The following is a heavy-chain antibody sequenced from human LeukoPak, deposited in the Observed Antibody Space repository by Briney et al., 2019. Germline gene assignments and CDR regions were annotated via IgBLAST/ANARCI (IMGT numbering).Heavy chain of an antibody. J-gene: IGHJ5*02. CDR3: ARDLGYGSGSYFPNWFDP. D-gene: IGHD3-10*01. Sequence: SVKVSCKASGGTFSSYAISWVRQAPGQGLEWMGRIIPIFGIANNAQKFQGRVTITADKSTSTAYMELSSLRSEDTAVYYCARDLGYGSGSYFPNWFDPWGQGTLVTVSS. V-gene: IGHV1-69*04. CDR1: GGTFSSYA. CDR2: IIPIFGIA.